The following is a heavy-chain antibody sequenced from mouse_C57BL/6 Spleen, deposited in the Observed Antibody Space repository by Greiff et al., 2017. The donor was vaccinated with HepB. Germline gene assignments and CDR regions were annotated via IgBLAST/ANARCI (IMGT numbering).Heavy chain of an antibody. CDR2: ISSGGSYT. J-gene: IGHJ2*01. CDR1: GFTFSSYG. CDR3: ARLPDGYYFDY. V-gene: IGHV5-6*01. D-gene: IGHD2-3*01. Sequence: EVQLVESGGDLVKPGGSLKLSCAASGFTFSSYGMSWVRQTPDKRLEWVATISSGGSYTYYPDSVKGRFTISRDNAKNTLYLQMSSLRSEDTALYYCARLPDGYYFDYWGQGTTLTVSS.